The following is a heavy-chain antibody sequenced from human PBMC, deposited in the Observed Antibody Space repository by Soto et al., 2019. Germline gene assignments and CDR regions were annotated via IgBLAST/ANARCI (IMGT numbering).Heavy chain of an antibody. V-gene: IGHV3-33*01. Sequence: GGSLRLSCAASGFTFSSYGLHWVRQAPGKGLEWVAVIWYDGSNKYYADSVKGRFTISRDNSKNTLYLQMNSLRAEDTAVYYCARDFTGIAVAGINYYYYYGMYVWGQGTTVTVSS. J-gene: IGHJ6*02. CDR1: GFTFSSYG. CDR2: IWYDGSNK. CDR3: ARDFTGIAVAGINYYYYYGMYV. D-gene: IGHD6-19*01.